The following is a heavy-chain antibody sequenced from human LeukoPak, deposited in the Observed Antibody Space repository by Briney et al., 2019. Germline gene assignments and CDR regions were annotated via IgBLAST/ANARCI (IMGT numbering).Heavy chain of an antibody. V-gene: IGHV4-31*03. CDR2: IYYSGST. J-gene: IGHJ4*02. CDR1: GGSISSGGYY. D-gene: IGHD3-22*01. CDR3: ARDRDYYDSSGYYYVD. Sequence: SETLSLTCTVSGGSISSGGYYWSWIRQHPGKGLEWIGYIYYSGSTYYNPSLKSRVTISVDTSKNQFSLKLSSVTAADTAVYYCARDRDYYDSSGYYYVDWGQGTLVTVSP.